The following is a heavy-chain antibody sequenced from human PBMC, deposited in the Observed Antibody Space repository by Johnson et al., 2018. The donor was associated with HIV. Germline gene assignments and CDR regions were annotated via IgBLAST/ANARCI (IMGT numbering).Heavy chain of an antibody. Sequence: VQLVESGGGLVQPGRSLRLSCAASAFPFDDHALHWVRQTPGKGLQWFSIILKGRFTISRDNAKNDLDLQMHSLRPEDTALFYCAKSISSSADDAFDIWDQGTMVTVSS. CDR2: I. D-gene: IGHD6-13*01. V-gene: IGHV3-9*01. CDR1: AFPFDDHA. CDR3: AKSISSSADDAFDI. J-gene: IGHJ3*02.